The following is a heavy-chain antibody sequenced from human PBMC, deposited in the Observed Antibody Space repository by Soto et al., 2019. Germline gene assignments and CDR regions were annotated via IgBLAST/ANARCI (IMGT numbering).Heavy chain of an antibody. D-gene: IGHD3-10*01. CDR2: IYYSGST. J-gene: IGHJ4*02. V-gene: IGHV4-39*01. Sequence: PSETLSLTCTVSGGSISSSSYYWGWIRQPPGKGLEWIGSIYYSGSTYYNPSLKSRVTISVDTSKNQFSLKLSSVTAADTAVYYCARHVFGSGSLYFDYWGQGTLVTVSS. CDR3: ARHVFGSGSLYFDY. CDR1: GGSISSSSYY.